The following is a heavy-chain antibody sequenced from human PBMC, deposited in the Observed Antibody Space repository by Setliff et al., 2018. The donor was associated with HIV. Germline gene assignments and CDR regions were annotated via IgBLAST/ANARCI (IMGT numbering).Heavy chain of an antibody. D-gene: IGHD2-8*02. J-gene: IGHJ4*02. V-gene: IGHV1-69*13. Sequence: SVKVSCKIFGGTLSSHALSWVRQAPGQGLEWMGGIIPIFDRTNYAQKFQGRVTITADESTSTAYMELSSLRSEDTAVYYCAREFSWSAFYFDSWGQGTLVTVSS. CDR1: GGTLSSHA. CDR2: IIPIFDRT. CDR3: AREFSWSAFYFDS.